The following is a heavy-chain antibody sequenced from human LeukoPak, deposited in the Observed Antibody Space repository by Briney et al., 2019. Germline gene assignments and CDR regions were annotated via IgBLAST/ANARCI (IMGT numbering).Heavy chain of an antibody. Sequence: GGSLRLSCVASGFTFSSYSMTWVRQAPGKGLEWLSSFTSRSRSIYYADSVKGRFTISRDNAKNLLYLQMNSLRAEDTAVYYCAKHGNSVYDYWGQGTLVTVSS. CDR1: GFTFSSYS. CDR2: FTSRSRSI. D-gene: IGHD5/OR15-5a*01. V-gene: IGHV3-21*04. J-gene: IGHJ4*02. CDR3: AKHGNSVYDY.